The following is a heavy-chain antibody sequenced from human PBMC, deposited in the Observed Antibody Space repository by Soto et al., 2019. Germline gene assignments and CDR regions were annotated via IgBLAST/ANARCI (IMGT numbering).Heavy chain of an antibody. CDR1: GGTFSSYA. J-gene: IGHJ6*02. CDR3: ARDRASITIFGVVIYYGMDV. Sequence: QVQLVQSGAEVKKPGSSVKVSCKASGGTFSSYAISWVRQAPGQGLEWMGGIIPIFGTANYAQKFQGRVTITADESTSTAYMELSSLRSEDTAVYYCARDRASITIFGVVIYYGMDVWGQGTTVTVSS. D-gene: IGHD3-3*01. V-gene: IGHV1-69*01. CDR2: IIPIFGTA.